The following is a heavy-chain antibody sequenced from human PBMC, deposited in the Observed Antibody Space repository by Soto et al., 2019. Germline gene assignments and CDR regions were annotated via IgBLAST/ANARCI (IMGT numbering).Heavy chain of an antibody. CDR2: ISGSGSST. CDR3: ALRKTGIYFDY. CDR1: GYTFSTYA. J-gene: IGHJ4*02. V-gene: IGHV3-23*01. Sequence: EVQLLESGGGLVQPGGSLRLSCAASGYTFSTYAMSWVRQTPGRGLEWVSGISGSGSSTFYAGSVKGRFTISRDNSMNTLYLQMNSLRADDTAVYYCALRKTGIYFDYWGQGTLVTVTS. D-gene: IGHD7-27*01.